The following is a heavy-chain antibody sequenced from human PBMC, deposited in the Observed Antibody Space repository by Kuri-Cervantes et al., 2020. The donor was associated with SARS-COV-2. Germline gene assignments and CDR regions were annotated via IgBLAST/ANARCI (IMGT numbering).Heavy chain of an antibody. CDR3: ARDRGIVETFDY. CDR1: GFDFSRSA. J-gene: IGHJ4*02. CDR2: ISYDGNNK. V-gene: IGHV3-30-3*01. D-gene: IGHD2/OR15-2a*01. Sequence: LSLTCAASGFDFSRSAMHWVRQAPGKGLEWVAVISYDGNNKNCTASGKGRFTISRDNSKNTLYLQMNSLRAEDTAVYYCARDRGIVETFDYWGQGTLVTVSS.